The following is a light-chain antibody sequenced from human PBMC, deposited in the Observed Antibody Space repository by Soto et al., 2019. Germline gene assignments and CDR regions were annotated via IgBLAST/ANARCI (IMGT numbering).Light chain of an antibody. CDR3: QQYGSSPLYT. CDR2: GSS. Sequence: EVVLTQSPGTLSLSPGERATLSCRASQSVSNNYFAWYQQKPGQAPRRLIFGSSDRATGIPDRFSGSGSGTYFTLTIIRLEPEDFTVYYCQQYGSSPLYTLGQVNKLEIK. CDR1: QSVSNNY. V-gene: IGKV3-20*01. J-gene: IGKJ2*01.